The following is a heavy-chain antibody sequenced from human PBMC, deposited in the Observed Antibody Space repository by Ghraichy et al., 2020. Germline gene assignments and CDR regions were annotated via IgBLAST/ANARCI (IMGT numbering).Heavy chain of an antibody. CDR3: ARSGRTGWLEYYYYYYGMDV. V-gene: IGHV4-34*01. D-gene: IGHD6-19*01. CDR1: GGSFSGYY. Sequence: SETLSLTCAVYGGSFSGYYWSWIRQPPGKGLEWIGEINHSGSTNYNPSLKSRVTISVDTSKNQFSLKLSSVTAADTAVYYCARSGRTGWLEYYYYYYGMDVWGQGTTVTVSS. CDR2: INHSGST. J-gene: IGHJ6*02.